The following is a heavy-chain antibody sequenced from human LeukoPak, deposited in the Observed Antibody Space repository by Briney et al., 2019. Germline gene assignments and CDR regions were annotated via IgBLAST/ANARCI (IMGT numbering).Heavy chain of an antibody. J-gene: IGHJ4*02. Sequence: PGGSLRLSCAASGFTFSSYWMCWVHQDPGKGLAWVSCIKTDGSITAYAGSVKGRFTISRGNAKNTLYLQMNSLRADDTAVYYCARDGDAPMTDFDYWGQGTLVTVSS. V-gene: IGHV3-74*01. CDR1: GFTFSSYW. D-gene: IGHD2-21*02. CDR3: ARDGDAPMTDFDY. CDR2: IKTDGSIT.